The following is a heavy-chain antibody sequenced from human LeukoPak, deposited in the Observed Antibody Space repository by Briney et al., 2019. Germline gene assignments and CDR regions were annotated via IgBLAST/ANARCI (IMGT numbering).Heavy chain of an antibody. CDR3: ARAPYYYYMDV. J-gene: IGHJ6*03. CDR1: GGSISTYY. Sequence: SETLSLTRTVSGGSISTYYWSWIRQPPGKGLEWIGYILHSGSTNYNPSLKSRVTISVDTSKNQFSLKLSSVTAADTAVYYCARAPYYYYMDVWGKGTTVTVSS. CDR2: ILHSGST. V-gene: IGHV4-59*01.